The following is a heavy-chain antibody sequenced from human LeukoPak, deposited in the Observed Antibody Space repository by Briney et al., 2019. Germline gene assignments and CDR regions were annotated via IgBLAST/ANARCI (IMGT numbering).Heavy chain of an antibody. J-gene: IGHJ5*02. CDR1: GFTFSDYA. Sequence: GGSLKLTCAASGFTFSDYAIHWVRQPAGKGLEWVGQIQKKDKGYATATAYAASVKGRFTISRDDSINTAYLQMKSLNTEDTALYYCTRDSGTYNWFDPWGQGTLVTVSS. CDR2: IQKKDKGYATAT. D-gene: IGHD1-26*01. CDR3: TRDSGTYNWFDP. V-gene: IGHV3-73*01.